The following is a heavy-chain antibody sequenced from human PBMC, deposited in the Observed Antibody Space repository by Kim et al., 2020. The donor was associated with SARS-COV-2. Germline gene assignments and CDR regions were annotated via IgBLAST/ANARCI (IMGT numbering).Heavy chain of an antibody. Sequence: GGSLRLSCAASGFTFSSYGMHWVRQAPGKGLEWVAVIWYDGSNKYYADSVKGRFTISRDNSKNTLYLQMNSLRAEDTAVYYCAKELKVRGVMGWVDYWGQGTLVTVSS. V-gene: IGHV3-33*06. J-gene: IGHJ4*02. CDR3: AKELKVRGVMGWVDY. D-gene: IGHD3-10*01. CDR2: IWYDGSNK. CDR1: GFTFSSYG.